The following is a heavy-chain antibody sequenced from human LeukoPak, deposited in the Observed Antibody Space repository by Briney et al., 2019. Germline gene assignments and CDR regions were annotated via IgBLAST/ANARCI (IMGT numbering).Heavy chain of an antibody. D-gene: IGHD5-24*01. CDR2: IYPGDSET. Sequence: GESLMISCNASGYSCTNYWTGWVRPMPRKGMEWMGIIYPGDSETRYSPSFQGKVTFSVDKSLGNVYLQWSSLRASDTAIYYCARSPRDGYSDGVDDIWGQGTMVTVTS. CDR1: GYSCTNYW. V-gene: IGHV5-51*02. J-gene: IGHJ3*02. CDR3: ARSPRDGYSDGVDDI.